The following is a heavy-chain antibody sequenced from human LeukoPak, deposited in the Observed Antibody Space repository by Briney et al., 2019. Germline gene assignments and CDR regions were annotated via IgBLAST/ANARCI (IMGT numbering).Heavy chain of an antibody. CDR1: GGSISSGSYY. Sequence: PSETLSLTCTVSGGSISSGSYYWNWIRQPAGKGLEWIGRIYTSGSTNYNPSLKSRVTISLDTSKNQFSLKLSSVTAADTAVYYCASDSSYDFWSALRGGYYFDYWGQGTLVTVSS. CDR3: ASDSSYDFWSALRGGYYFDY. V-gene: IGHV4-61*02. J-gene: IGHJ4*02. D-gene: IGHD3-3*01. CDR2: IYTSGST.